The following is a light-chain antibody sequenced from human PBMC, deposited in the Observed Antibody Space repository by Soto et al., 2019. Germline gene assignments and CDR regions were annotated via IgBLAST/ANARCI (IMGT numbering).Light chain of an antibody. Sequence: DIHMTQSPLTLSSSVGDRVTITCRASQSINNRLAWYQQKAGKAPKLLLYGDSSRDSGVPPRFSGSGYGTEFTPGISSLQPDDFATYYFQQYNRYSGIFGQGTKVEV. CDR1: QSINNR. V-gene: IGKV1-5*01. CDR3: QQYNRYSGI. J-gene: IGKJ1*01. CDR2: GDS.